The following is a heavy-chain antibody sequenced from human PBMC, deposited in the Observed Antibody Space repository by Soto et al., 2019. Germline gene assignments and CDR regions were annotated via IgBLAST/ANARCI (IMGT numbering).Heavy chain of an antibody. CDR3: ARYTHRGGRYYEFWSGYPAYYYGMDV. CDR2: ISAYNGNT. D-gene: IGHD3-3*01. J-gene: IGHJ6*02. CDR1: GYTFTSYG. V-gene: IGHV1-18*01. Sequence: QVQLVQSGAEVKKPGASVKVSCKASGYTFTSYGISWVRQAPGQGLEWMGWISAYNGNTNYAQKLQGRVTMTTDTRSSTAYMELRSLRSVDTAVYYCARYTHRGGRYYEFWSGYPAYYYGMDVWGQGTTVTVSS.